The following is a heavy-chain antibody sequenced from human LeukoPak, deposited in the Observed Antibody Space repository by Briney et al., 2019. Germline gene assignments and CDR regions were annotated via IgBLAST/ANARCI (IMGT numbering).Heavy chain of an antibody. CDR3: AKGGGFDWVNPFDY. Sequence: GESLRLSCAASGFTFDDYVMHWVRQAPGKGLEWVSGISWNSGSIGYADSVKGRFTISRDNAKNSLYLQMNSLRAEDTALYYCAKGGGFDWVNPFDYWGQGTLVTVSS. CDR2: ISWNSGSI. D-gene: IGHD3-9*01. CDR1: GFTFDDYV. J-gene: IGHJ4*02. V-gene: IGHV3-9*01.